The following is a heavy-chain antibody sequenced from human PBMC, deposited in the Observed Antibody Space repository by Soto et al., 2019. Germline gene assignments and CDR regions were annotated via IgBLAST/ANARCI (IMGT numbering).Heavy chain of an antibody. CDR1: GYSFTSYW. V-gene: IGHV5-51*01. J-gene: IGHJ6*02. CDR3: ARHGQQLVPTPYYYYYGMDV. Sequence: GESLKISCKCSGYSFTSYWIGLVRQMPGKGLEWMGIIYPGDSDTRYSPSFQGQVTISADKSISTAYLQWSSLKASDTAMYYCARHGQQLVPTPYYYYYGMDVWGQGTTVTVSS. D-gene: IGHD6-6*01. CDR2: IYPGDSDT.